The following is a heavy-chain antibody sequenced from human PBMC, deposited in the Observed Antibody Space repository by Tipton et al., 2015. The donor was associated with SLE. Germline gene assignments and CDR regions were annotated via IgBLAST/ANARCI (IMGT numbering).Heavy chain of an antibody. D-gene: IGHD6-6*01. V-gene: IGHV4-59*01. CDR3: ARSRYSSSSYYYYYMDV. Sequence: LRLSCTVSGGSISSYYWSWIRQPPGRGLEWIGYIYYSGSTNYNPSLKSRVTISVDTSKNQFSLKLSSVTAADTAVYYCARSRYSSSSYYYYYMDVWGKGTTVTVSS. CDR1: GGSISSYY. J-gene: IGHJ6*03. CDR2: IYYSGST.